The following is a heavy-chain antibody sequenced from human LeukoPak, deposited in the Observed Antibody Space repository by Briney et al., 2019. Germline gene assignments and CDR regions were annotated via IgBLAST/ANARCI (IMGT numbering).Heavy chain of an antibody. CDR1: GGSISSSSYY. V-gene: IGHV4-39*01. D-gene: IGHD3-16*01. Sequence: SETLSLTCTVSGGSISSSSYYWGWIRQPPGKGLEWIGSIYYSGSTYYNPSLKSRVTISVDTSKNQFSLKLSSVTAADTAVYYCARGGIEILDYWGQGTLVTVSS. CDR3: ARGGIEILDY. CDR2: IYYSGST. J-gene: IGHJ4*02.